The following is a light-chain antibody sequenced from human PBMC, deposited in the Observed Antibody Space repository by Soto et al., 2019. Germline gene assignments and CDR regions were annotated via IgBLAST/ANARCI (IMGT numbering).Light chain of an antibody. J-gene: IGKJ1*01. CDR2: GAS. CDR3: QQYGGSPRT. CDR1: QSVSSNY. Sequence: EIVLTQSPGTLSLSPGERATLSCRASQSVSSNYLAWYQQKSGQAPRLLTYGASSRATGIPDRFSGSGSGTDFTLTISRLEPEDFAVYYCQQYGGSPRTFGQGTKVEIK. V-gene: IGKV3-20*01.